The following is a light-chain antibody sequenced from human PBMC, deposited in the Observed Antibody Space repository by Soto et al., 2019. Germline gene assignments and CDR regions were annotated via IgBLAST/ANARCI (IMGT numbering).Light chain of an antibody. CDR2: GAS. V-gene: IGKV3-15*01. Sequence: EIVMTQSPATLSVSPGERATLSCRASQSVSSNLAWYQQKPGQAPRLLIYGASTRATGIPVRFSGSGSGTEFTLTISSLQSEAFAVYYCQQYNNWPLLTFGQGTKVEIK. CDR1: QSVSSN. CDR3: QQYNNWPLLT. J-gene: IGKJ1*01.